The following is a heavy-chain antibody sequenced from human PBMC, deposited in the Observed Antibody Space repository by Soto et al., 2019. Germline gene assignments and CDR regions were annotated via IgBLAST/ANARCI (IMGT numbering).Heavy chain of an antibody. CDR2: ISPGSGNI. CDR1: GYTFVGYG. V-gene: IGHV1-18*01. CDR3: ARDLMYTSSPDSWFDP. Sequence: ASVKVSCKTSGYTFVGYGINWVRQAPGQGLEWMGWISPGSGNIIYAQKFQGRVTLTTDTSTSTVFMDLRSLRFGDTAVYYCARDLMYTSSPDSWFDPWGQRTLVTVSS. D-gene: IGHD2-2*01. J-gene: IGHJ5*02.